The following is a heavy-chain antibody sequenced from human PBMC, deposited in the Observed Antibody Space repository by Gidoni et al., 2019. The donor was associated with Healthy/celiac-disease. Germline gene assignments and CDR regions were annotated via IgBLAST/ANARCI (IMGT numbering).Heavy chain of an antibody. D-gene: IGHD2-15*01. CDR1: GFTFDAYA. CDR2: ISWNSGSI. Sequence: EVPLVESGGGLVQPGRSLSLSCAASGFTFDAYAMHWVRQAPGKGLEWVSGISWNSGSIGYADSVKGRFTISRDNAKNSLYLQMNSLRAEDTALYYCAKTSRGVVVAASFDYWGQGTLVTVSS. CDR3: AKTSRGVVVAASFDY. J-gene: IGHJ4*02. V-gene: IGHV3-9*01.